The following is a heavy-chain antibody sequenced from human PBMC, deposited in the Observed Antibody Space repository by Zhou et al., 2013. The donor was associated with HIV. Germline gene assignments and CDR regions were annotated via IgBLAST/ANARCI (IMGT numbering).Heavy chain of an antibody. Sequence: QVQLVQSGAEVKKPGSSVKVSCKASGGTFSSYAISWVRQAPGQGLEWMGGIIPIFGTANYAQKFQGRVTITADESTSTAYMELSSLRSEDTAVYYCARDRCPRYGSGSYECYYYYMDVWGKGTTVTVSS. CDR3: ARDRCPRYGSGSYECYYYYMDV. D-gene: IGHD3-10*01. V-gene: IGHV1-69*12. CDR1: GGTFSSYA. CDR2: IIPIFGTA. J-gene: IGHJ6*03.